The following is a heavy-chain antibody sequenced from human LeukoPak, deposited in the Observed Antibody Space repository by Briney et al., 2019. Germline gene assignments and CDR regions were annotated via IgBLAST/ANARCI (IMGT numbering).Heavy chain of an antibody. V-gene: IGHV1-69*13. D-gene: IGHD3-10*01. J-gene: IGHJ4*02. CDR3: ARGITMVREGFDY. CDR1: GGTFSSYA. CDR2: IIPVFGTA. Sequence: SVKVSCKASGGTFSSYAISWVRQAPGQGLEWMGGIIPVFGTANYAQKFQGRVTITADESTSTAYMELSSLRSEDTAVYYCARGITMVREGFDYWGQGTLVTVSS.